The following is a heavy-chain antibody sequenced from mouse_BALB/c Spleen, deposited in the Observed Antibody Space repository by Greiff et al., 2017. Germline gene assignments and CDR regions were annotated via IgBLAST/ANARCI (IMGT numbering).Heavy chain of an antibody. Sequence: QVQLQQPGAELVKPGASVKLSCKASGYTFTSYWMHWVKQRPGQGLEWIGEINPSNGRTNYNEKFKSKATLTVDKSSSTAYMQLSSLTSEDSAVYYCARSRYGNYVTWFAYWGQGTLVTVSA. V-gene: IGHV1S81*02. J-gene: IGHJ3*01. CDR2: INPSNGRT. D-gene: IGHD2-1*01. CDR1: GYTFTSYW. CDR3: ARSRYGNYVTWFAY.